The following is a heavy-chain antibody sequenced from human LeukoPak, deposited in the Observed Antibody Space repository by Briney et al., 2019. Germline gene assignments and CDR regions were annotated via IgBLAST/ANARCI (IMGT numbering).Heavy chain of an antibody. J-gene: IGHJ5*02. Sequence: GASVKVSCKASGYTFTSYYMHWVRQAPAQGLEWMGIINPSGGSTSYAQKFQGRVTMTRDTSTSTVYMELSSLRSEDTAVYYCARGSVCITMVRGVILWFDHWGQGTLVTVSS. D-gene: IGHD3-10*01. CDR1: GYTFTSYY. V-gene: IGHV1-46*01. CDR3: ARGSVCITMVRGVILWFDH. CDR2: INPSGGST.